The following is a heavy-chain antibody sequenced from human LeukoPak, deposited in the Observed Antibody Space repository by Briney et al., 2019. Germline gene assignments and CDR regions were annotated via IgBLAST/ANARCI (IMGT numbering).Heavy chain of an antibody. CDR3: AREGVRSSDTSGSYPLDY. CDR2: MNPHSGNT. D-gene: IGHD1-26*01. J-gene: IGHJ4*02. Sequence: GASVKVSCKASGYTFSNFDINWVRQATGQGLEWMGWMNPHSGNTGYSQKFQGRVTITKNSSISTAYMELSSLTSEDTAVYYCAREGVRSSDTSGSYPLDYWGQGTLVTVSS. CDR1: GYTFSNFD. V-gene: IGHV1-8*03.